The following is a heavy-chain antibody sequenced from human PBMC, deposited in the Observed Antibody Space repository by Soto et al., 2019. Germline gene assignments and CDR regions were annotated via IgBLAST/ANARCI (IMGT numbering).Heavy chain of an antibody. CDR1: GFTFSSYW. D-gene: IGHD3-3*01. J-gene: IGHJ4*02. CDR2: INSDGSST. Sequence: GGSLRLSCAASGFTFSSYWMHWVRQAPGKGLVWVSRINSDGSSTSYADSVKGRFTISRDNAKNTLYLQMNSLRAEDTAVYYCARERYDFWSGYADFDYWGQGTLVTVSS. CDR3: ARERYDFWSGYADFDY. V-gene: IGHV3-74*01.